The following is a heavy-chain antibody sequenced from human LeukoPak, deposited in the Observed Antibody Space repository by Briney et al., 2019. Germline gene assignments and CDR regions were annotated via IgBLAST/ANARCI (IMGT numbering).Heavy chain of an antibody. CDR2: IYVRAST. D-gene: IGHD3-16*01. CDR1: GYSLGKNYY. V-gene: IGHV4-38-2*01. Sequence: SETLSLTCAVSGYSLGKNYYRGWIRQSPGKGLEWIGRIYVRASTSYNPSLMNRVTMSVDTSKNHFSLQLASVTAADTAVYYCARYDSRGSASTKFDYWGPGILVTISS. J-gene: IGHJ4*02. CDR3: ARYDSRGSASTKFDY.